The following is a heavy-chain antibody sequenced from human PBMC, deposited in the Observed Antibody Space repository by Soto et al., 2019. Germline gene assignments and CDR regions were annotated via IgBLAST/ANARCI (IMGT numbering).Heavy chain of an antibody. J-gene: IGHJ4*02. V-gene: IGHV3-23*01. CDR3: AKDPPSMTRVVVVSDY. D-gene: IGHD3-22*01. Sequence: EVQLLESGGGLVQPGGSLRLSCAASGFTFSSYAMSWVRQAPGKGLEWVSAISGSGGSTYYADSVKGRFTISRDNSKNTLYLQMNSLRAEDTAVYYCAKDPPSMTRVVVVSDYWGQGTLVTVSS. CDR1: GFTFSSYA. CDR2: ISGSGGST.